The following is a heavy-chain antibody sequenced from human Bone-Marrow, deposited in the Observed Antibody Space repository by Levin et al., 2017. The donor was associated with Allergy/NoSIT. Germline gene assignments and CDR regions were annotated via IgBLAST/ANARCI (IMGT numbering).Heavy chain of an antibody. J-gene: IGHJ5*02. Sequence: GGSLRLSCAAPGFTVRNNYMTWVRQAPGKGLEWVSGIDGGGVTYYADSVRGRCSISRDNSKNTLYLQMNSLRAEDTAVYYCAREGDASTWEWWFDPWGQGTLVTVSS. D-gene: IGHD3-3*01. CDR2: IDGGGVT. CDR3: AREGDASTWEWWFDP. V-gene: IGHV3-66*01. CDR1: GFTVRNNY.